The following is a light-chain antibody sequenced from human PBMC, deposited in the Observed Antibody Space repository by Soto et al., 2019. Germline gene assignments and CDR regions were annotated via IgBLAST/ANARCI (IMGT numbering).Light chain of an antibody. Sequence: QSVLTQPASLSATPGEKVTISCSGRGSNIGRNYVSWYRQFPGTAPQLLIYDDNQRHSGVPDRMSGSRYGTSASLAIAGLQPGDEADYYCGTWDESLGAGVFGGGTQLTVL. V-gene: IGLV1-51*01. J-gene: IGLJ2*01. CDR3: GTWDESLGAGV. CDR2: DDN. CDR1: GSNIGRNY.